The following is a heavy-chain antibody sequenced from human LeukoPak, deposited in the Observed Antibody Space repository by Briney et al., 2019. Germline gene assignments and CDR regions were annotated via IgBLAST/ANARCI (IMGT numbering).Heavy chain of an antibody. CDR3: ARHRLGIAAAGSSYWFDP. V-gene: IGHV4-59*08. D-gene: IGHD6-13*01. J-gene: IGHJ5*02. CDR1: GGSISSYY. Sequence: PSETLSLTCTVSGGSISSYYWSWIRQPPGKGLEWIGYIYYSGSTNYNPSLKSRVTISVDTSKNQSSLKLSSVTAADTAVYYCARHRLGIAAAGSSYWFDPWGQGTLVTVSS. CDR2: IYYSGST.